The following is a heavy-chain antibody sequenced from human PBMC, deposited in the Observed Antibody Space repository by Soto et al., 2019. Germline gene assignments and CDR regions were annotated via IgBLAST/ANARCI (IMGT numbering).Heavy chain of an antibody. Sequence: ASVKVSCKTSGGTFSSYAISWVRQAPGQGLEWMGGIIPIFGTTNYAQKFQGRVTITADESTSTAYMELSSLRSEDTAVYHCARTRFLEWLSQYYYYAKDVWGQVTTVTVSS. J-gene: IGHJ6*02. V-gene: IGHV1-69*13. CDR2: IIPIFGTT. CDR3: ARTRFLEWLSQYYYYAKDV. D-gene: IGHD3-3*01. CDR1: GGTFSSYA.